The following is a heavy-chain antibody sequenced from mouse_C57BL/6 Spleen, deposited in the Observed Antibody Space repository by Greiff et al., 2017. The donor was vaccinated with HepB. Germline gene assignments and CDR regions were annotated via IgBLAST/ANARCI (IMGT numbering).Heavy chain of an antibody. J-gene: IGHJ3*01. Sequence: VQLQQSGPGLVKPSQSLSLTCSVTGYSITSGYYWNWIRQFPGNKLEWMGYISYDGSNNYNPSLKNRISITRDTSKNQFFLKLNSVTTEDTATYYCAREDGYYSWFAYWGQGTLVTVSA. D-gene: IGHD2-3*01. CDR3: AREDGYYSWFAY. CDR1: GYSITSGYY. V-gene: IGHV3-6*01. CDR2: ISYDGSN.